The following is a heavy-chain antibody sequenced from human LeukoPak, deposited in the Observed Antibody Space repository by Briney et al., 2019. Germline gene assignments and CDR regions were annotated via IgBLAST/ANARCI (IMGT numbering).Heavy chain of an antibody. CDR3: ARTLYIAAVPGGFDY. V-gene: IGHV1-2*02. CDR1: GYTFTGYY. CDR2: INPNSGGT. J-gene: IGHJ4*02. Sequence: VASVKVSCKASGYTFTGYYMHWVRQAPGQGLEWMGWINPNSGGTNYAQEFQGRVTMTRDTSISTVYMELSRLRSDDTALYYCARTLYIAAVPGGFDYWGQGTLVTVSS. D-gene: IGHD6-13*01.